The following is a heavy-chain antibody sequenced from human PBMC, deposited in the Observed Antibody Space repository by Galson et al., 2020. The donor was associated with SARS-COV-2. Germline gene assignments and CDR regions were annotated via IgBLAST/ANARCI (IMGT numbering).Heavy chain of an antibody. D-gene: IGHD5-18*01. V-gene: IGHV3-21*01. Sequence: NSGGSLRLSCEASRFPFSTYSMNCVRLAPGKGLESVPSISTSSSYTSYVDSVKGRFSISRDNPRNSLYLQMNSLRAEDTAVYYCARDEGIRGYNYGRLYYGMDVWGQGTTVTVSS. CDR1: RFPFSTYS. CDR3: ARDEGIRGYNYGRLYYGMDV. CDR2: ISTSSSYT. J-gene: IGHJ6*02.